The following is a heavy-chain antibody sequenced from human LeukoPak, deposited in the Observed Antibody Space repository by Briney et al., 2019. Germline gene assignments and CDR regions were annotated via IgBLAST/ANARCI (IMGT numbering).Heavy chain of an antibody. J-gene: IGHJ4*02. CDR3: AREVAAGTFGGIDY. CDR2: ISAYNGNT. CDR1: GYTFTSYG. V-gene: IGHV1-18*01. Sequence: ASVKVSCKASGYTFTSYGISWVRQAPGQGLEWMGWISAYNGNTNYAQKLQGRVTMTTDTSTSTAYMELRSLRSDDTAVYYCAREVAAGTFGGIDYWAREPWSPSPQ. D-gene: IGHD6-13*01.